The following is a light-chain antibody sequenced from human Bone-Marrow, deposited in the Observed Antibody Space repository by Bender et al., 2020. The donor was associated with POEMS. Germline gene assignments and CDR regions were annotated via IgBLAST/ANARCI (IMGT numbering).Light chain of an antibody. CDR1: GNAVGGYYL. J-gene: IGLJ3*02. V-gene: IGLV2-14*02. CDR3: VAWDASLNGWV. Sequence: QSALTQPASVSGSPGQSITISCTATGNAVGGYYLISWYQQHPGKAPKLMIYEVSERPSGVPDRFSGSKSGTSASLAITGLQSDDEAIYFCVAWDASLNGWVFGGGTKLTVL. CDR2: EVS.